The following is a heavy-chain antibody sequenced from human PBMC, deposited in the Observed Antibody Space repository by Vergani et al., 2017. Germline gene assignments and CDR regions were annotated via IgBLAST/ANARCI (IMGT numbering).Heavy chain of an antibody. Sequence: QMQLVQSGAEVKKPGASVKVSCKASGYTFTSYYMHWVRQAPGQGLEWMGWINPNSGGTNYAQKVQGRVTMTRDRSTSTAYVELSSLRSEDTAVYYCAATSDSYYYDSSGYDYWGQGTLVTVSS. V-gene: IGHV1-2*02. CDR2: INPNSGGT. J-gene: IGHJ4*02. CDR1: GYTFTSYY. CDR3: AATSDSYYYDSSGYDY. D-gene: IGHD3-22*01.